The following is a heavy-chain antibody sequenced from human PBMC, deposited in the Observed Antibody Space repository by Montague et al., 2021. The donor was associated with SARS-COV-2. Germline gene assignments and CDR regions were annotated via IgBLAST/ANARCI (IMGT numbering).Heavy chain of an antibody. CDR1: GFTFSSYA. J-gene: IGHJ3*02. D-gene: IGHD6-13*01. V-gene: IGHV3-23*01. Sequence: SLRLSCAASGFTFSSYAMSRVRQAPGKGLEWVSTISINDGNTYYADSVKGRFTISRDKSKNTLYLQMNSLRAEDTAVYYCAKDWQLVGDDAFDIWGQGTMVTVSS. CDR2: ISINDGNT. CDR3: AKDWQLVGDDAFDI.